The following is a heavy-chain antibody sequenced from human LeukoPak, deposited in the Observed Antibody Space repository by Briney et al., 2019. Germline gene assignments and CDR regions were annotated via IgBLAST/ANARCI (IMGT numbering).Heavy chain of an antibody. CDR3: ARGANSPTERQGNLFDY. V-gene: IGHV4-39*01. D-gene: IGHD1-1*01. Sequence: PSETLSLTCTVSGGSISSRSYYWGWIRQPPGKELEWIGSIYYSGSTYYNPSLKSQVTISVDTSKNQFSLKLSSVTAADTAVYYCARGANSPTERQGNLFDYWGQGTLVTVSS. CDR1: GGSISSRSYY. J-gene: IGHJ4*02. CDR2: IYYSGST.